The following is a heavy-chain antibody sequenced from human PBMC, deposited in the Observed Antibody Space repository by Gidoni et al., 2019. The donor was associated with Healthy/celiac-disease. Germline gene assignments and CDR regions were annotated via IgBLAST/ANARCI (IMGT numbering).Heavy chain of an antibody. D-gene: IGHD6-19*01. V-gene: IGHV1-8*01. CDR2: MNPNSGNT. CDR3: ARGRRGQWLVRSYYYYGMDV. J-gene: IGHJ6*02. CDR1: GYTFTSYD. Sequence: QVQLVQSGAEVQKPGASVKVSCKASGYTFTSYDNNWVRQATVQGLEWMGWMNPNSGNTCYAQKFQGRVTMTRNTSISTAYMELSSLRSEDTAVYYCARGRRGQWLVRSYYYYGMDVWGQGTTVTVSS.